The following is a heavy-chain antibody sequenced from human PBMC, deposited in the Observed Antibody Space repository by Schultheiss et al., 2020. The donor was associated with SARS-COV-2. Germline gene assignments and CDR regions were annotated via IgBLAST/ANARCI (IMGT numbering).Heavy chain of an antibody. CDR3: ARDRDIVVVPAASSFAFDI. V-gene: IGHV3-66*01. Sequence: GGSLRLSCAASGFTFSSYGMHWVRQAPGKGLEWVSVIYSGGSTYYADSVKGRFTISRDNSKNTLYLQMNSLRAEDTAVYYCARDRDIVVVPAASSFAFDIWGQGTMVTVSS. D-gene: IGHD2-2*01. J-gene: IGHJ3*02. CDR2: IYSGGST. CDR1: GFTFSSYG.